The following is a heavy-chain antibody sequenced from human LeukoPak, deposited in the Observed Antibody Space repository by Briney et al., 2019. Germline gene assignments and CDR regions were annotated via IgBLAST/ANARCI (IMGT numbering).Heavy chain of an antibody. CDR2: IYYSGST. Sequence: KPSQTLSLTCTVSGGSISSGGYYWSWIRQHPGKGLEWIGYIYYSGSTYYNPSLKSRVTISVDTSKNQFSLKLNSVTAADTAVYYCAGRGYYDSSGYCCDAFDIWGQGTMVTVSS. J-gene: IGHJ3*02. CDR1: GGSISSGGYY. CDR3: AGRGYYDSSGYCCDAFDI. D-gene: IGHD3-22*01. V-gene: IGHV4-31*03.